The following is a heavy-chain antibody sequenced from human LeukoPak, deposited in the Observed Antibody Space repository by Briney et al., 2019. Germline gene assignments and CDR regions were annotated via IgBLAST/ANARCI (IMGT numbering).Heavy chain of an antibody. D-gene: IGHD2-21*02. CDR3: ARLCGGDCYSGLDY. CDR1: GFTFSSYE. Sequence: GGSLRLSCAASGFTFSSYEMNWVRQAPGRGLEYLSYISSGSSTISYADSVKGRFTISRDNAKNSLYLQMNSLRAEDTAAYYCARLCGGDCYSGLDYWGQGTLVTVSS. J-gene: IGHJ4*02. CDR2: ISSGSSTI. V-gene: IGHV3-48*03.